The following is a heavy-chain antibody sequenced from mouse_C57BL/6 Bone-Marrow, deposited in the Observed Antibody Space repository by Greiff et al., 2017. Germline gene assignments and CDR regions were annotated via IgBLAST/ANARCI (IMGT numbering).Heavy chain of an antibody. CDR3: AREGPYYSQRGFAY. CDR2: ISYDGSN. CDR1: GYSITSGYY. Sequence: EVQLVESGPGLVKPSQSLSLTCSVTGYSITSGYYWNWIRQFPGNKLEWMGYISYDGSNNYNPSLKNRISITRDTSKNQFFLKLNSVTTEDTATYYCAREGPYYSQRGFAYWGQGTLVTVSA. D-gene: IGHD2-12*01. J-gene: IGHJ3*01. V-gene: IGHV3-6*01.